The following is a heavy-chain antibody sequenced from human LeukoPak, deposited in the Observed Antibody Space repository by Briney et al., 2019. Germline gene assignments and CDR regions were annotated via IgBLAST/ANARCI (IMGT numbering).Heavy chain of an antibody. CDR1: GYTFTSYG. Sequence: ASVKVSCKASGYTFTSYGISWVRQAPGQGLEWMGWISAYNGNTNYAQKLQGRVTMTIDTSTSTAYMELRSLRSDDTAVYYCARGPYYDILTGYYEWKSFDYWGQGTLVTVSS. V-gene: IGHV1-18*01. D-gene: IGHD3-9*01. CDR3: ARGPYYDILTGYYEWKSFDY. J-gene: IGHJ4*02. CDR2: ISAYNGNT.